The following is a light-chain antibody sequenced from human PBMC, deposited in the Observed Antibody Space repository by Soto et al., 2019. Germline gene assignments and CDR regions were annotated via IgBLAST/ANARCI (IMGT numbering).Light chain of an antibody. J-gene: IGLJ1*01. CDR3: NSFKTPTPYV. Sequence: QSALTQPASVSGSPGQSITISCTGASSDVGGFDHVSWYQQHPGKVPRLLIYDVSSRPSGVSDRFSGSKSGNTASLTISGLQAEDEADYYCNSFKTPTPYVFGTGTKVTVL. V-gene: IGLV2-14*03. CDR2: DVS. CDR1: SSDVGGFDH.